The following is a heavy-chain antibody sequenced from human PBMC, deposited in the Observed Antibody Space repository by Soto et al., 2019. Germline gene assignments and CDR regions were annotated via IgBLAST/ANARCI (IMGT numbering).Heavy chain of an antibody. J-gene: IGHJ6*02. D-gene: IGHD3-16*02. CDR1: GFTFSDYY. CDR3: ALVGGISPGYYGMDV. V-gene: IGHV3-11*06. CDR2: ISSSSSYT. Sequence: GGSLRLSCAASGFTFSDYYMSWIRQAPGKGLEWVSYISSSSSYTNYADSVKGRFTISRDNAKNSLYLQMNSLRAEDTAVYYCALVGGISPGYYGMDVWGQGTTVTVSS.